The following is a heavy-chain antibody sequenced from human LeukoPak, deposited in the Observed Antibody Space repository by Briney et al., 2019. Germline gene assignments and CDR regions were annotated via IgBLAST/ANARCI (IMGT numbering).Heavy chain of an antibody. CDR3: AREDDYGDYVGNLIY. D-gene: IGHD4-17*01. J-gene: IGHJ4*02. V-gene: IGHV5-10-1*04. Sequence: GESLKISCKGSGYSFTSYWISWVRQMPGKGLEWMGRIDPSDSYTNYSPSFQGQVTISADKSISTAYLQWSSLKASDTAMYYCAREDDYGDYVGNLIYWGQGTLVTVSS. CDR1: GYSFTSYW. CDR2: IDPSDSYT.